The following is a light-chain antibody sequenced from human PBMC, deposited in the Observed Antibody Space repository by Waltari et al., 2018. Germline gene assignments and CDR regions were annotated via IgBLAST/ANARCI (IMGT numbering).Light chain of an antibody. CDR3: QQYNNWPPT. V-gene: IGKV3-15*01. CDR1: QSVSSN. J-gene: IGKJ4*01. CDR2: GAS. Sequence: IVMTQXPXTLXXSPGXRXTLSCRASQSVSSNLAXXXQKPGQAPRLLIYGASTRATGIPARFSGSGSGTEFTLTXXXXQSEDFAVYYCQQYNNWPPTFGGXTKVEIK.